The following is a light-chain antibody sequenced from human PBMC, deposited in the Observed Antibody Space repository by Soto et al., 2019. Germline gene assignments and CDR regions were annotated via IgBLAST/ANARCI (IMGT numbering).Light chain of an antibody. CDR1: QSVSSNY. CDR2: GAS. J-gene: IGKJ1*01. CDR3: QQYGSSPTWT. Sequence: ESVLTQSPGTLSLSPGERVTLSCRASQSVSSNYLAWYQQKPGQAPRLLIYGASTRATGIPDRFSGSGSGTDFTLTISRLEPDDSAVYYCQQYGSSPTWTFGQGTKVEI. V-gene: IGKV3-20*01.